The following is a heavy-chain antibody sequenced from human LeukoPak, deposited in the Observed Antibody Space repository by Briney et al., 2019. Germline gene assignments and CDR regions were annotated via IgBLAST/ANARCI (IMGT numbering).Heavy chain of an antibody. CDR2: ISSSGNTK. V-gene: IGHV3-48*03. CDR1: GFTFSSYE. Sequence: GGSLRLSCAASGFTFSSYEMNWVRQAPGKGLEWVSYISSSGNTKYYADSAKGRFTISRDNTKKSLYLQMNSLRAEDTAVYYCAAGTELYWGQGTLVTVSS. D-gene: IGHD1-1*01. J-gene: IGHJ4*02. CDR3: AAGTELY.